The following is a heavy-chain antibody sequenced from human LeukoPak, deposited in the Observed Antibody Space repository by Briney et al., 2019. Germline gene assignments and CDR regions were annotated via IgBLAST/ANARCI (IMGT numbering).Heavy chain of an antibody. V-gene: IGHV3-30*03. Sequence: PGGSLRLSCAASGFTFSSYDMHWVRQAPGKGLEWVAVISYHGSEKFYAESVKGRFTISRDNSKSTLYLQMNSLRAEDTALYYCAAALPSASTGHYYGIDVWGQGTTVTVSS. J-gene: IGHJ6*02. CDR2: ISYHGSEK. CDR3: AAALPSASTGHYYGIDV. CDR1: GFTFSSYD. D-gene: IGHD2-2*01.